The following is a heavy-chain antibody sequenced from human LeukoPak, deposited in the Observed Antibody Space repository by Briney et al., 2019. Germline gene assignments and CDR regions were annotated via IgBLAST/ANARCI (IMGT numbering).Heavy chain of an antibody. CDR1: GFTFSSYA. D-gene: IGHD1-26*01. V-gene: IGHV3-23*01. Sequence: PGGSLRLSCAASGFTFSSYAMSWVRQTPGKGLEWVSAISGSGGSTYYADSVKGRFTISRDNSKNTLYLQMNSLRAEDTAVYYCAKEQGYSGSYYPDYWGQGTLVTVSS. J-gene: IGHJ4*02. CDR3: AKEQGYSGSYYPDY. CDR2: ISGSGGST.